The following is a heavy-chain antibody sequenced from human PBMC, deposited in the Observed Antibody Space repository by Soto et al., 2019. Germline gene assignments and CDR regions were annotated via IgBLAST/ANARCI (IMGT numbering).Heavy chain of an antibody. V-gene: IGHV1-3*01. Sequence: GASVKVSCKASGYTFTSYAMHWVRQAPGQRLEWMGWINAGNGNTKYSQKFQGRVTITRDTSASTAYMELSSLRSEDTAVYYCARDKQLVRTFFRRRSRSAIYGMDVWGQGTTVTVSS. CDR1: GYTFTSYA. J-gene: IGHJ6*02. CDR2: INAGNGNT. CDR3: ARDKQLVRTFFRRRSRSAIYGMDV. D-gene: IGHD6-6*01.